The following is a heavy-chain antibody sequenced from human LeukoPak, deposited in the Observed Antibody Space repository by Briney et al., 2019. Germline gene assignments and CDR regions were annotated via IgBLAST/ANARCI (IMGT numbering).Heavy chain of an antibody. CDR2: IYPGDSDT. D-gene: IGHD2-15*01. Sequence: SGESLKISCKGSGYSFTNYWIGWVRQMPGKGLEWMGIIYPGDSDTRYSPSFQGQVTISADKSISTAYLQWSSLKASDTAMYYCARSRAAQDDAFDIGGQGTMVTVSS. J-gene: IGHJ3*02. CDR1: GYSFTNYW. CDR3: ARSRAAQDDAFDI. V-gene: IGHV5-51*01.